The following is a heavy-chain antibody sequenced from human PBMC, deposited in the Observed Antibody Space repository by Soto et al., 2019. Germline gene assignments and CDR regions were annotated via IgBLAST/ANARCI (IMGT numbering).Heavy chain of an antibody. CDR1: GYTFTDYW. CDR2: IDPIDSYT. CDR3: ARRRRSTSYCTRKYYAIDP. J-gene: IGHJ6*02. Sequence: GESLTISCKGLGYTFTDYWINWVRQMPGKGLEWMGRIDPIDSYTTYSPSFQGRVSLSIDKSIGTAYLQLNGLSASDTAVYYCARRRRSTSYCTRKYYAIDPWGQGTTVTVAS. D-gene: IGHD3-16*02. V-gene: IGHV5-10-1*01.